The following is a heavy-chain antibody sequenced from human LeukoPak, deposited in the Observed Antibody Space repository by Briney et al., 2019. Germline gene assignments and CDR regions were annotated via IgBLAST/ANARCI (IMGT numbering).Heavy chain of an antibody. CDR1: GFTFSSYW. CDR2: IDSDGSST. D-gene: IGHD6-13*01. V-gene: IGHV3-74*01. Sequence: GGSLRLSCAASGFTFSSYWMHWVRQAPGKGLVWVSRIDSDGSSTSYADSVKGRFTISRDNAKNTLYLQMNSLRAEDTAVHYCARARGIAAAGNWFDPWGQGTLVTVSS. J-gene: IGHJ5*02. CDR3: ARARGIAAAGNWFDP.